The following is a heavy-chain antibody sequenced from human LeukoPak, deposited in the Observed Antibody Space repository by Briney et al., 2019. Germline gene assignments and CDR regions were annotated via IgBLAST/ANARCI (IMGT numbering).Heavy chain of an antibody. CDR2: IYPADSDT. V-gene: IGHV5-51*01. J-gene: IGHJ4*02. Sequence: GESLKISCKGPGFSFTSYWIGWVRQMPGKGLEWMGIIYPADSDTRYSPSFQGQVTISADKSISTAYLQWSSLKASDTAMYYCARPAHDYGDSWGQGTLVTVSS. CDR3: ARPAHDYGDS. CDR1: GFSFTSYW.